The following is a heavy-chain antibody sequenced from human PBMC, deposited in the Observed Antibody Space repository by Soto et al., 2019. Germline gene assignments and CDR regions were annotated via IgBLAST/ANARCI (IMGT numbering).Heavy chain of an antibody. D-gene: IGHD3-10*01. CDR2: ISYSGIT. CDR3: AGILWSGESPFNL. Sequence: SETLSLTCTESGGSFSSGRYYWGWIRQPPGRGLEWIGSISYSGITYYSPSLKSRVTISIDTSKNQFSLKLSSVTAADTAVYYCAGILWSGESPFNLWDQGTLVTVPQ. V-gene: IGHV4-39*01. J-gene: IGHJ5*02. CDR1: GGSFSSGRYY.